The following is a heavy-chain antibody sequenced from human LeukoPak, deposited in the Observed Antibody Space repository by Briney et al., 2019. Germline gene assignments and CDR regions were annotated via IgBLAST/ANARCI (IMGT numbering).Heavy chain of an antibody. D-gene: IGHD6-13*01. CDR3: AGGTGYSSSWYPPQYFQH. CDR2: IIPIFGTA. V-gene: IGHV1-69*13. J-gene: IGHJ1*01. CDR1: GGTFSSYA. Sequence: ASVKVSCKASGGTFSSYAISWVRQAPGQGLEWMGGIIPIFGTANYAQKFQGRVTITADESTSTAYMELSSLRSEDTAVYYCAGGTGYSSSWYPPQYFQHWGQGTLVTVSS.